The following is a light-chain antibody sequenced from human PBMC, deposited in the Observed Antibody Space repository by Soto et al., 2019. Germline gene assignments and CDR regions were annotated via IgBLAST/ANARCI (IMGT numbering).Light chain of an antibody. V-gene: IGKV3-20*01. CDR3: QQYVDSPWT. Sequence: EIVLTQSPGSLSLSPGERVTLSCRASQSLTSTYVAWYQQKLGQAPKLLIFGAYVRATCVPARFSGSGSGTDFTIPVRMLEPEDSAVYFCQQYVDSPWTFGQGTKLEIK. CDR2: GAY. CDR1: QSLTSTY. J-gene: IGKJ1*01.